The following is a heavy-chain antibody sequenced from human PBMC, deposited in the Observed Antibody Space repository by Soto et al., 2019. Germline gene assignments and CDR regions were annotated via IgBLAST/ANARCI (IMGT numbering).Heavy chain of an antibody. CDR3: ASSFAGTTGTGIDY. V-gene: IGHV3-30-3*01. CDR1: GFTFSSYA. CDR2: ISDDGSNK. Sequence: QVRLVESGGGVVQPGRSLRLSCAASGFTFSSYAMHWVRQAPGKGLEWVAVISDDGSNKYYADSVKGRFTISRDNSKNTLYLQMNSLRAEDTAVYYCASSFAGTTGTGIDYWGQGTLVAVSS. J-gene: IGHJ4*02. D-gene: IGHD1-1*01.